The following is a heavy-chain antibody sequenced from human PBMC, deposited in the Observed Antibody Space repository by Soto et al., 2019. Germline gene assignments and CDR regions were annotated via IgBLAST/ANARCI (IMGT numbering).Heavy chain of an antibody. CDR1: GGSISSGGYY. D-gene: IGHD6-13*01. J-gene: IGHJ4*02. Sequence: QVQLQESGPGLVKPSQTLSLTYTVSGGSISSGGYYWSWIRQHPGKGLEWIGYIYYSGSTYYNPSLKSRVTISVDTSKNRFSLKLSSVTAADTAVYYCARDASSSSWYRIDYWGQGTLVTVSS. V-gene: IGHV4-31*03. CDR2: IYYSGST. CDR3: ARDASSSSWYRIDY.